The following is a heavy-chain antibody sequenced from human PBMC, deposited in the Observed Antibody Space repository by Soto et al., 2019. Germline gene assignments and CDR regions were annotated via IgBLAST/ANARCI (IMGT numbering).Heavy chain of an antibody. V-gene: IGHV1-18*01. CDR2: ISVFNGNT. Sequence: QVQLVQSGAEVKKPGASVKVSCKTSGYTFTGYGINWVRQAPGHGLEWMGWISVFNGNTKYGQNIQDRVIMTTDTSTSAAYMELRSLRSDDTAVYFCGRDGSGGIIDSWGQGTMLIVSS. CDR1: GYTFTGYG. D-gene: IGHD2-15*01. CDR3: GRDGSGGIIDS. J-gene: IGHJ3*01.